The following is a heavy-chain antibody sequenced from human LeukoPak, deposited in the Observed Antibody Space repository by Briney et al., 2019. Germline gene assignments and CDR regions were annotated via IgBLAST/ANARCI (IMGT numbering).Heavy chain of an antibody. D-gene: IGHD6-19*01. CDR2: IYYSGST. CDR1: GGSISSGGYY. V-gene: IGHV4-31*03. Sequence: PSETLSLTCTVSGGSISSGGYYWSWIRQHPGKGLEWIGYIYYSGSTYYNPSLKSRVTISVDTSKNQFSLKLSSVTAADTAVYYCARDHEEQWLGPGHGMDVWGQGTTVTVSS. CDR3: ARDHEEQWLGPGHGMDV. J-gene: IGHJ6*02.